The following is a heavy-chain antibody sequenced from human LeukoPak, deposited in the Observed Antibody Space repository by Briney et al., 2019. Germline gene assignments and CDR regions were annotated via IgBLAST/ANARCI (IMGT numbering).Heavy chain of an antibody. CDR1: GYTFTGYY. J-gene: IGHJ4*02. CDR2: IHPNSGGT. CDR3: ARVGPASSGSYPSDY. V-gene: IGHV1-2*06. Sequence: ASVKVSCKASGYTFTGYYMHWVRQAPGQGLEWMGRIHPNSGGTNYAQKFQGRVTMTRDTSISTAYMELSRLRSDDTAVYYCARVGPASSGSYPSDYWGQGTLVTVSS. D-gene: IGHD3-10*01.